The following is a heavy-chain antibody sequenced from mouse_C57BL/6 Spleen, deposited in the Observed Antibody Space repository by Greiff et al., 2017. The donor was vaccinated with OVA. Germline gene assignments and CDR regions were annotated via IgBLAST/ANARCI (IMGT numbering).Heavy chain of an antibody. CDR2: IYPGDGDT. D-gene: IGHD2-1*01. V-gene: IGHV1-82*01. J-gene: IGHJ4*01. CDR3: AREIYYGNYDAMDY. Sequence: QVQLQQSGPELVKPGASVKISCKASGYAFSSSWMNWVKPRPGKGLEWIGRIYPGDGDTNYNGKFKGKATLTADKSSSTAYMQLSSLTSEDSAVYFCAREIYYGNYDAMDYWGQGTSVTVSS. CDR1: GYAFSSSW.